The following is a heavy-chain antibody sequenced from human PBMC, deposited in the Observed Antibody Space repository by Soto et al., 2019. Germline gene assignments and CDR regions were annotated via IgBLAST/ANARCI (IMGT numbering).Heavy chain of an antibody. V-gene: IGHV3-48*03. J-gene: IGHJ4*02. Sequence: EVQLLESGGGLVQPGGSLRLSCGVSGFTFNDFEMNWVRQAPGKGPEWLAYIDGSGATKKYADSVRGRFTISRDNRNTSLFLQMSSRSAAGTAMYYCARGFERFNYRGPGILVCGSS. D-gene: IGHD6-25*01. CDR2: IDGSGATK. CDR3: ARGFERFNY. CDR1: GFTFNDFE.